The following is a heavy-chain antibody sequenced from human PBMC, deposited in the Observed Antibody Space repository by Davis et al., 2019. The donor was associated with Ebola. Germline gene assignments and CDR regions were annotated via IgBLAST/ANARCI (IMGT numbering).Heavy chain of an antibody. CDR1: AGTFSSYA. CDR2: IIPIFGTA. V-gene: IGHV1-69*13. CDR3: ARDDPYSGSTPGFDY. D-gene: IGHD1-26*01. Sequence: SVKVSCKASAGTFSSYAISWVRQAPGQGLEWMGGIIPIFGTANYAQKFQGRVTITADESTSTAYMELSSLRSEDTAVYYCARDDPYSGSTPGFDYWGQGTLVTVSS. J-gene: IGHJ4*02.